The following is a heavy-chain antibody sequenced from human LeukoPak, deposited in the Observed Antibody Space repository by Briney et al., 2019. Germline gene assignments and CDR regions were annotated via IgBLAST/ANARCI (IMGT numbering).Heavy chain of an antibody. CDR2: ISGSGGST. Sequence: GGSLRLSCAASGFTFSSYAMSWVRQAPGKGLEWVSAISGSGGSTYCADSVKGRFTISRDNSKNTLYLQMNSLRAEDTAVYYCAKGGYYGSGRLYGMDVWGKGTTVTVSS. CDR1: GFTFSSYA. J-gene: IGHJ6*04. D-gene: IGHD3-10*01. V-gene: IGHV3-23*01. CDR3: AKGGYYGSGRLYGMDV.